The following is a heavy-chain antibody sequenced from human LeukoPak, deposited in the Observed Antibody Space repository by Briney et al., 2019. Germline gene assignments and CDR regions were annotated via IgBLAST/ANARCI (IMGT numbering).Heavy chain of an antibody. Sequence: SETLSLTCTVSGGSISSYYWSWIRKPPGKGLEWIGYIYYSRSTNYNPSLKSRATISVDTSKNQFSLKLSSVTAADTAAYYCARQCSEILTTRNWFDPWGQGTLVTVSS. D-gene: IGHD3-9*01. CDR2: IYYSRST. J-gene: IGHJ5*02. CDR3: ARQCSEILTTRNWFDP. CDR1: GGSISSYY. V-gene: IGHV4-59*08.